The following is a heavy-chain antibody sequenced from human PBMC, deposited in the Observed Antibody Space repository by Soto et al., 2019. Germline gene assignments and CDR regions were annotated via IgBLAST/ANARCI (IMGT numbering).Heavy chain of an antibody. CDR2: INHSGST. J-gene: IGHJ4*02. CDR1: GGSFSGYY. CDR3: ARSFCSSTSCYNNY. D-gene: IGHD2-2*02. Sequence: SETLSLTCAVYGGSFSGYYWSWIRQPPGKGLEWIGEINHSGSTNCNPSLKSRVTISIDASQNRISLKMTSVTAADTAMYYCARSFCSSTSCYNNYWGQGTQVTVSS. V-gene: IGHV4-34*01.